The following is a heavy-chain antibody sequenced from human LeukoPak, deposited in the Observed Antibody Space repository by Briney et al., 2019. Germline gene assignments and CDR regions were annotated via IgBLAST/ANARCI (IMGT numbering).Heavy chain of an antibody. J-gene: IGHJ4*02. V-gene: IGHV3-33*01. Sequence: PGGSLRLSCAASGFTFSSYGRHWVRQAPGKGLEWVAVIWYDGSYKYYADSVKGRFTISRDNSKNTLYLQMNSLRAEDTAVYYCARDTERGDFDYWGRGTLVTVSS. D-gene: IGHD1-1*01. CDR1: GFTFSSYG. CDR3: ARDTERGDFDY. CDR2: IWYDGSYK.